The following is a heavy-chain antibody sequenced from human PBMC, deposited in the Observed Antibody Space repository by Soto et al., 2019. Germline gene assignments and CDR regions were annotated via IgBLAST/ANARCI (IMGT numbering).Heavy chain of an antibody. CDR2: IYSTGYT. D-gene: IGHD3-3*01. CDR1: GGSISNYS. Sequence: QVQLQESGPGLVKPSETLSLTCTVSGGSISNYSWSWIRQPPGKGLEWIGYIYSTGYTKYNPSLTSRVTISVDTSKNQLPLTLNSVTAADPAVYYCARHRDFWSGVDYWGQGTLVTVSA. J-gene: IGHJ4*02. CDR3: ARHRDFWSGVDY. V-gene: IGHV4-59*08.